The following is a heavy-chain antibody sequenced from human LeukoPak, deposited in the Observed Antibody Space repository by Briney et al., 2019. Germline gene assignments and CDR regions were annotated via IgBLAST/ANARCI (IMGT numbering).Heavy chain of an antibody. CDR3: ARGLWFGDENPPYFDY. CDR2: IYTSEST. J-gene: IGHJ4*02. V-gene: IGHV4-61*02. CDR1: GGSISSSNYY. Sequence: SETLSLTCSVSGGSISSSNYYWSWIRQPAGKGLEWIVRIYTSESTNYNPSLKSRVTISVDTPRNQFSLKLSSVTAADTAVYYCARGLWFGDENPPYFDYWGQGILVTVS. D-gene: IGHD3-10*01.